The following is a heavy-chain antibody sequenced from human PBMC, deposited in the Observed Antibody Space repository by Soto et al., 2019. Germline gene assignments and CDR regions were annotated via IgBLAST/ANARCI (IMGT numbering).Heavy chain of an antibody. J-gene: IGHJ5*02. CDR2: IYYSGST. CDR3: ARVGSDYDFWSGYYLNWFDP. D-gene: IGHD3-3*01. Sequence: PSETLSLTCTVWGGCISSGDYYWSWIRKPPWKGLEWILYIYYSGSTYYNPSLKSRLTISVDTSKNQFSLKLSSLTAADTAVYHSARVGSDYDFWSGYYLNWFDPWAQGTLVPVSS. CDR1: GGCISSGDYY. V-gene: IGHV4-30-4*01.